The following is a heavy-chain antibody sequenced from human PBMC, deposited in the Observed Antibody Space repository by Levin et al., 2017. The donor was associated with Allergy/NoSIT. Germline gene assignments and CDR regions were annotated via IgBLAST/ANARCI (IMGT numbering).Heavy chain of an antibody. V-gene: IGHV3-64*01. D-gene: IGHD3-10*01. CDR1: GFTFSSYT. CDR2: ITSNGYTI. J-gene: IGHJ6*02. CDR3: SRAEGPGSPPGGV. Sequence: QPGGSLRLSCAASGFTFSSYTMHWARQAPGKGLEYVASITSNGYTINYGNSVKGRFSISRDNSKNTLYLHMDSLRADDMAVYYCSRAEGPGSPPGGVWGQGTTVTV.